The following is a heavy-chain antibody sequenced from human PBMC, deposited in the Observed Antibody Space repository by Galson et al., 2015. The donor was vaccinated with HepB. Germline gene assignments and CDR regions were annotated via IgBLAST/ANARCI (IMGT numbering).Heavy chain of an antibody. CDR3: ARGVRGDDNNNWFDP. D-gene: IGHD3-10*02. J-gene: IGHJ5*02. CDR1: GFIVSNNY. Sequence: SLRLSCAGSGFIVSNNYMSWVRQAPGKGLEWVATMYSGGATYYADSVKGRFTISRDISKNTLYFHMNSLRVEDTAVYYCARGVRGDDNNNWFDPWGQGTLVTVSS. V-gene: IGHV3-53*01. CDR2: MYSGGAT.